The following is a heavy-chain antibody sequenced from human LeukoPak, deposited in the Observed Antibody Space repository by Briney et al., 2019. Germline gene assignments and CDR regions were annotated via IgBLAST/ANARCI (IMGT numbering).Heavy chain of an antibody. CDR1: GYSISSGYY. D-gene: IGHD3-10*01. CDR3: AREKGILLWFGELPRDAFDI. V-gene: IGHV4-38-2*02. CDR2: IYHSGST. J-gene: IGHJ3*02. Sequence: SETLSLTCTVSGYSISSGYYWGWIRQPPGKGLEWIGSIYHSGSTYYNPSLKSRVTMSVDTSKNQFSLKLSSVTAADTAVYYCAREKGILLWFGELPRDAFDIWGQGTMVTVSS.